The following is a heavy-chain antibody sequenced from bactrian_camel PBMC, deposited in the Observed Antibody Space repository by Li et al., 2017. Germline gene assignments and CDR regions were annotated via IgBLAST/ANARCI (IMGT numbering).Heavy chain of an antibody. D-gene: IGHD1*01. V-gene: IGHV3S26*01. CDR1: GDTIDRYC. CDR3: AADDKVWRCPLGAREYNY. Sequence: HVQLVESGGGSVQTGGSLRLSCVASGDTIDRYCMTWFRRLPGQAREGLVAINRDGTTSYADSVKGRFTIVKDSAKNTLYLDMNSLKPEDTAMYYCAADDKVWRCPLGAREYNYWGRGTQVTVS. CDR2: INRDGTT. J-gene: IGHJ4*01.